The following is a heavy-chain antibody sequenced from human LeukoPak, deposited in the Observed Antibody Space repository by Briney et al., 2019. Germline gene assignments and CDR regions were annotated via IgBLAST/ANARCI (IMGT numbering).Heavy chain of an antibody. V-gene: IGHV1-2*02. CDR2: INPNSGGT. J-gene: IGHJ4*02. Sequence: ASVKVSCKASGYTFTSYYMHWVRQAPGQGLEWMGWINPNSGGTNYAQKFQARVTMTRDTSISTAYMELSRLRSDDTAVYYCARGGVWELLWWYFDYWGQGTLVTVSS. CDR3: ARGGVWELLWWYFDY. CDR1: GYTFTSYY. D-gene: IGHD1-26*01.